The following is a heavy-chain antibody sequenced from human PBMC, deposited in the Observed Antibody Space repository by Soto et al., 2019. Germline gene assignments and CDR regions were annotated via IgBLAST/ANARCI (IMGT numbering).Heavy chain of an antibody. J-gene: IGHJ4*02. CDR2: TYYRSKWYN. Sequence: QTLSLTCAISGDSVSGNSAAWNVIIQSPSRGLQWLGRTYYRSKWYNHYAVSVKGRITVNPDTSKNQFSLQLNSVTPEDTAVYYCARSGHGGYIDYWGQGTLVTVSS. D-gene: IGHD3-22*01. CDR1: GDSVSGNSAA. V-gene: IGHV6-1*01. CDR3: ARSGHGGYIDY.